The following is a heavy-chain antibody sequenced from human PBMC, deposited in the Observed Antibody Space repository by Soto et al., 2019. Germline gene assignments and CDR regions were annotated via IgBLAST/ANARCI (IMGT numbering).Heavy chain of an antibody. J-gene: IGHJ6*03. D-gene: IGHD2-21*02. V-gene: IGHV3-74*03. Sequence: PGGSLRLSCAASGVTLSSYWMHWVRQAPGKGLVWVSRIYSDGSSTKYADSVKGRFTISRDNAKNTLYLQMNSLRAEDTAVYYCAREASTAPYYYMDVWGKGTTVTVSS. CDR3: AREASTAPYYYMDV. CDR1: GVTLSSYW. CDR2: IYSDGSST.